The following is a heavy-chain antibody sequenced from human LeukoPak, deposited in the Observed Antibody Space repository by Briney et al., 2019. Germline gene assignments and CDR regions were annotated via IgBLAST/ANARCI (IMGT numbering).Heavy chain of an antibody. CDR3: LLRYFDWSHQSGYYFDY. D-gene: IGHD3-9*01. V-gene: IGHV4-34*01. Sequence: PSETLSLTCAVYGGSFSGYYWSWIRQPPGKGLEWIGVINHSGSTNYNPSLKSRVTISVDTSKNQFSLKLSSVTAADTAVYYCLLRYFDWSHQSGYYFDYWGQGTLVTVSS. CDR2: INHSGST. J-gene: IGHJ4*02. CDR1: GGSFSGYY.